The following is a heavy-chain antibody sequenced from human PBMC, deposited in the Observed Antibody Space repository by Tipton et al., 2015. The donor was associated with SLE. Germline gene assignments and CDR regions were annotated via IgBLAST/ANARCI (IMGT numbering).Heavy chain of an antibody. V-gene: IGHV4-34*12. D-gene: IGHD3-22*01. CDR2: IIHSGST. CDR1: GESFSGFY. J-gene: IGHJ4*02. CDR3: ARDEYRYDATGYHLLGHFDF. Sequence: TLSLTCAVYGESFSGFYWTWIRQPPGKGLEWLGEIIHSGSTNYNPSLKSRVTISVDTSKNQFSLKLTSVTAADTAVYYCARDEYRYDATGYHLLGHFDFWGQGTLVTVSS.